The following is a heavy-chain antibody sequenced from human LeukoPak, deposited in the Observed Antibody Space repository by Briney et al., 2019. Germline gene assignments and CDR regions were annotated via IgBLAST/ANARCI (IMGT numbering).Heavy chain of an antibody. V-gene: IGHV3-30*04. D-gene: IGHD1-26*01. CDR1: GFTFSDYA. Sequence: GGSLRRSCAASGFTFSDYARHWVRQAPGKGLEGVAVMSYDGSNKYYADYVKGRFTIARDNSKNTLYLQMNSLRAEDTAVYYCASNIVGATPWVYYYYMDVWGKGTTVTVSS. CDR2: MSYDGSNK. J-gene: IGHJ6*03. CDR3: ASNIVGATPWVYYYYMDV.